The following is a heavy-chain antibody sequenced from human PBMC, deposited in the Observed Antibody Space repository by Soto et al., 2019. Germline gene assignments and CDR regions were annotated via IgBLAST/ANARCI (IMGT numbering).Heavy chain of an antibody. D-gene: IGHD3-3*02. CDR1: GGSISSSSYY. V-gene: IGHV4-39*01. J-gene: IGHJ6*02. CDR2: IFYSGST. CDR3: ACIFSVFYIFRFYYYCMDF. Sequence: SETLSLTCTVSGGSISSSSYYWGWIRQPPGKGLEWIGSIFYSGSTYYNPSLKSRVTISVDTSKNQFSLKLTSVTAADTAVYYCACIFSVFYIFRFYYYCMDFRGPGIMVTGFS.